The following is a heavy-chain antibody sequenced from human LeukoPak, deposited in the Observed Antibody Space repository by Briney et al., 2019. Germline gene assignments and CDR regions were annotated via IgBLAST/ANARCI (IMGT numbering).Heavy chain of an antibody. Sequence: SETLSLTCAVYGGSFSGYYWNWIRQPPGKGLEWIGEINHSGSTNYNPSLKSRVTISVDTSKNQFSLKLSSVTAADTAVYYCARSIGGVWGSYRQPDYWGQGTLVTVSS. J-gene: IGHJ4*02. V-gene: IGHV4-34*01. CDR2: INHSGST. CDR1: GGSFSGYY. D-gene: IGHD3-16*02. CDR3: ARSIGGVWGSYRQPDY.